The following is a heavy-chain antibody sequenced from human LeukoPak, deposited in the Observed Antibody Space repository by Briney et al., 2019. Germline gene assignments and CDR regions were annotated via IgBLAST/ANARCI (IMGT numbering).Heavy chain of an antibody. Sequence: PSETLSLTCTVSSGSISSTSYYWGWLRQPPGKGLEWMGIMHYSGSYSYNSSLQSRVTISVDTSKNQFSLRLSSVTAADTAMYYCARYSSSEGWFGPWGQGTLVTVSS. CDR1: SGSISSTSYY. J-gene: IGHJ5*02. V-gene: IGHV4-39*01. D-gene: IGHD6-13*01. CDR2: MHYSGSY. CDR3: ARYSSSEGWFGP.